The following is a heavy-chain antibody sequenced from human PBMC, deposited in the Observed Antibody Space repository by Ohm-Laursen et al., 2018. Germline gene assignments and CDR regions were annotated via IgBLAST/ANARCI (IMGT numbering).Heavy chain of an antibody. CDR2: IYTGGST. Sequence: SLRLSCTASGFTVSSNYMSWVRQAPGKGLEWVSLIYTGGSTYYADSVKGRFTISRDNSKNTLYLQMSSLRAEDTAVYYCATMSPYWYFDLWGRGTLVTVSS. CDR3: ATMSPYWYFDL. V-gene: IGHV3-53*01. CDR1: GFTVSSNY. J-gene: IGHJ2*01.